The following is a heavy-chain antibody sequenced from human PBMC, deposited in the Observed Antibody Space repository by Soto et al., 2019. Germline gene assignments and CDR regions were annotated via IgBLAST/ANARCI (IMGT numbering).Heavy chain of an antibody. CDR1: GGTFRNLA. V-gene: IGHV1-69*01. D-gene: IGHD2-15*01. CDR3: ARRSVSHSNAFDF. J-gene: IGHJ3*01. CDR2: FIPIIGGG. Sequence: QVQLVQSGAEVKKPGSSVKVSCKASGGTFRNLAINWVRQAPGQGLEWMGGFIPIIGGGINAQKFQGRVTITSDESTSTAYMELSSLTSEDTDMYFCARRSVSHSNAFDFWGQGTMVTVSS.